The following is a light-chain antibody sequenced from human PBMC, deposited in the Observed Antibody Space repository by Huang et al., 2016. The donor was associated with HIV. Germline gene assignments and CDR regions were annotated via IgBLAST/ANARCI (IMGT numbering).Light chain of an antibody. CDR3: QQRSNWPPEGT. CDR1: QSISSY. V-gene: IGKV3-11*01. Sequence: EIVLTQSPATLSLSPGERATLSGRASQSISSYLAWYQQKPGQGPRLLIYDASNRATGVPARFSGSGSGTDFTLTISSLEPEDFAVYYCQQRSNWPPEGTFGQGTKVEIK. CDR2: DAS. J-gene: IGKJ1*01.